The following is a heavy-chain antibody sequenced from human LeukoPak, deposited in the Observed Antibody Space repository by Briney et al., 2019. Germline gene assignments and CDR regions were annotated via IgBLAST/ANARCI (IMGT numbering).Heavy chain of an antibody. J-gene: IGHJ4*02. CDR1: GFTFSSNA. Sequence: GGSLRLSCPASGFTFSSNAMSWVRQAPGKGLEWVSAISGSGGSTYYADSVKGRFTISRDNSKNTLYLQMNSLRAEDTAVYYCAKDVSRSIAVTLGYWGQGTLVTVSS. CDR2: ISGSGGST. V-gene: IGHV3-23*01. D-gene: IGHD6-19*01. CDR3: AKDVSRSIAVTLGY.